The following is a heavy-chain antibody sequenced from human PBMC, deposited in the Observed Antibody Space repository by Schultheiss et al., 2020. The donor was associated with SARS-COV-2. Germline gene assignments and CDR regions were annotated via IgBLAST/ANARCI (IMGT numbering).Heavy chain of an antibody. D-gene: IGHD6-13*01. CDR3: ARGRGSSSHYYYYYMDV. J-gene: IGHJ6*03. V-gene: IGHV4-31*03. CDR2: IYYSGST. Sequence: SETLSLTCTVSGGSISSGSYYWGWIRQHPGKGLEWIGYIYYSGSTYYNPSLKSRVTISVDTSKNQFSLKLSSVTAADTAVYYCARGRGSSSHYYYYYMDVWGKGTTVTVSS. CDR1: GGSISSGSYY.